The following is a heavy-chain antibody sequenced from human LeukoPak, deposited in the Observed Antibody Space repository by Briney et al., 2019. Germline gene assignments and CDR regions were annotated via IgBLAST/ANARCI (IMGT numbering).Heavy chain of an antibody. CDR3: ARDSPEDIVVVPAAIYWFDP. CDR1: GYTFTNYG. V-gene: IGHV1-18*01. J-gene: IGHJ5*02. D-gene: IGHD2-2*02. CDR2: ISAYNGNT. Sequence: ASVKVSCKASGYTFTNYGISWVRQAPGQGLEWMGWISAYNGNTKYAQKFQGRVTMTTDTSTSTAYMELRSLRSDDTAMYYCARDSPEDIVVVPAAIYWFDPWGQGTLVTVSS.